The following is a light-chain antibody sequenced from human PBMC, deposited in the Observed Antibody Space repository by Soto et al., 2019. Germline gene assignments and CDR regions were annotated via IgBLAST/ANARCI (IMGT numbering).Light chain of an antibody. Sequence: QSVLTQPASVSGSPGQSITISCTGTSSDVGGYNYVSWYQQHPGKAPKLMIYDVSNRPSGVSNRFSGSKSGNTAPLTISGLQAEDEADYYCSSYTSSSTHYVFGTGTKLTVL. CDR1: SSDVGGYNY. V-gene: IGLV2-14*01. CDR2: DVS. CDR3: SSYTSSSTHYV. J-gene: IGLJ1*01.